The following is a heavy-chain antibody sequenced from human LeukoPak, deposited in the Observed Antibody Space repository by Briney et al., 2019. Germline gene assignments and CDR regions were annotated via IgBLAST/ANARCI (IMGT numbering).Heavy chain of an antibody. D-gene: IGHD5-18*01. CDR3: ARTYRYGSFPVYHYYMDV. J-gene: IGHJ6*03. CDR1: AGSISGFF. CDR2: ISYSGST. V-gene: IGHV4-59*01. Sequence: PSETLSLTCTVSAGSISGFFWSWIRQPQGKVMGWIGYISYSGSTNYNPSLKSRVTISSDTSKNQVSLKLSSVTAADTAVYYCARTYRYGSFPVYHYYMDVWGKGTTVTVSS.